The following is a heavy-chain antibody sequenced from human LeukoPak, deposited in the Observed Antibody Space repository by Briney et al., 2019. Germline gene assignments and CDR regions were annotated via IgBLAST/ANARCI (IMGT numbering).Heavy chain of an antibody. CDR1: GGTFSSYA. Sequence: ASVKVSCKASGGTFSSYAISWVRQAPGQGLEWMGRIIPILGIANYAQKFQGRVTITADKSTSTAYMELSSLRSEDTAVYYCALLGGYCSSTSCENTRDYWGQGALVTVSS. D-gene: IGHD2-2*01. CDR3: ALLGGYCSSTSCENTRDY. V-gene: IGHV1-69*04. J-gene: IGHJ4*02. CDR2: IIPILGIA.